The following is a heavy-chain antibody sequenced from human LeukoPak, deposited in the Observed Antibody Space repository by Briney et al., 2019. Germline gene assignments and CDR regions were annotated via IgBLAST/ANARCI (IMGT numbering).Heavy chain of an antibody. CDR2: IIPILGIA. Sequence: SVKLSCKASGGTFSSYAISWVRQAPGQGLEWMGRIIPILGIANYAQKFQGRVTITADKSTSTAYMELSSLRSEDTAVYYCATDIGPTYYYGSGSYHWGQGTLVTVSS. CDR1: GGTFSSYA. J-gene: IGHJ4*02. CDR3: ATDIGPTYYYGSGSYH. D-gene: IGHD3-10*01. V-gene: IGHV1-69*04.